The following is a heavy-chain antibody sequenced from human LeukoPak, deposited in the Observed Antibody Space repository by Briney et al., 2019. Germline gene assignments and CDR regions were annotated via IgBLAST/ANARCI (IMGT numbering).Heavy chain of an antibody. CDR1: GFTFNNYG. CDR2: IWYDGSNK. Sequence: PGGSLRLSCAASGFTFNNYGMHWVRQVPGKGLEWVALIWYDGSNKYYADSVKGQFTISRDNSRNTLYLQMDSLGAEDTAVYYCARGPGYSYGPGYFDLWGRGTLVTVSS. CDR3: ARGPGYSYGPGYFDL. V-gene: IGHV3-33*01. D-gene: IGHD5-18*01. J-gene: IGHJ2*01.